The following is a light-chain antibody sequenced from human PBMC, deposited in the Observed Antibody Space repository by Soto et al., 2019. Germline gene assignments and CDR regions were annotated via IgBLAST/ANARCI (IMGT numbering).Light chain of an antibody. V-gene: IGKV3-20*01. J-gene: IGKJ1*01. CDR1: QGVSSSY. CDR2: GAS. Sequence: EIVLTQSPGTLSLSPGEGATLSCRASQGVSSSYLAWYQQKPGQAPRLLIYGASSRATGIPDRFSGSGSGTDFTLTISSLQPEDLATYNCQQSYSIPRTFGQGTKVDIK. CDR3: QQSYSIPRT.